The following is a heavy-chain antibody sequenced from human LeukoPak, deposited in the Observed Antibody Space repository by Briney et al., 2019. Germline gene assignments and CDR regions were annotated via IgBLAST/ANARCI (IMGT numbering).Heavy chain of an antibody. CDR1: GYTFTGYY. J-gene: IGHJ4*02. Sequence: GASVEVSCKASGYTFTGYYMHWVRQAPGQGLEWMGWINPNSGGTNYAQKFQGRVTMTRDTSISTAYMELSRLRSDDTAVYYRARDSDYYDSSGYYYFDYWGQGTLVTVSS. CDR2: INPNSGGT. CDR3: ARDSDYYDSSGYYYFDY. D-gene: IGHD3-22*01. V-gene: IGHV1-2*02.